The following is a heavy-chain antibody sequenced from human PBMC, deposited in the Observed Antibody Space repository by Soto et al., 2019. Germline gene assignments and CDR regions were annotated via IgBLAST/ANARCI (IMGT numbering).Heavy chain of an antibody. V-gene: IGHV4-39*02. Sequence: QLQLQESGPGLVKPSETLSLTCTVSGGSISSSSYYWGWIRQPPGKGLEWIGNNDYSGSAYYNPSHKRRVTISVNMTKNNCALKLISVTAADTAVYYCARRGVSGPVDYWGQGTLVTVSS. CDR3: ARRGVSGPVDY. D-gene: IGHD3-10*01. J-gene: IGHJ4*02. CDR2: NDYSGSA. CDR1: GGSISSSSYY.